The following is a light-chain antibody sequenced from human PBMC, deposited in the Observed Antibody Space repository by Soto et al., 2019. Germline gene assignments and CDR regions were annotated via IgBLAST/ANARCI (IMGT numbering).Light chain of an antibody. CDR3: QSYDSSLSGSV. Sequence: VLTQPPSVSGAPGQRVTISCTGSSFNIGAGYDVHWYQQLPGTAPKLLIYGNNNRPSGVPDRFSGSKSGTSASLAITGLQAEDEADYYCQSYDSSLSGSVFGGGTKVTV. V-gene: IGLV1-40*01. J-gene: IGLJ3*02. CDR1: SFNIGAGYD. CDR2: GNN.